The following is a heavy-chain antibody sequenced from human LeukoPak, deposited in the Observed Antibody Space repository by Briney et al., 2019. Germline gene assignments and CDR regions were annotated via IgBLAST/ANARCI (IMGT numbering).Heavy chain of an antibody. CDR2: ISRSGDST. CDR1: GFTFSSYA. Sequence: GGSLRLSCAASGFTFSSYAMIWVRQAPGKGLEWASVISRSGDSTYYADSVKGRFTISRDNSKNTLYLQMNSLRAEDTAVYYCAKGDDGLRFLEWLPDYWGQGTLVTVSS. J-gene: IGHJ4*02. CDR3: AKGDDGLRFLEWLPDY. D-gene: IGHD3-3*01. V-gene: IGHV3-23*01.